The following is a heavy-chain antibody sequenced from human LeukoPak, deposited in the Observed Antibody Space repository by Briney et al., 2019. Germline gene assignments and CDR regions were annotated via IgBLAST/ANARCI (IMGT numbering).Heavy chain of an antibody. J-gene: IGHJ4*02. CDR2: INWNGGST. CDR3: ASGLIAAAGTAGY. D-gene: IGHD6-13*01. Sequence: PGGSLRLSXAASGFTFDDYGMSWVRQAPGKGLEWVSGINWNGGSTGYADSVKGRFTISRDNAKNSLYLQMNSLRAEDTALYYCASGLIAAAGTAGYWGQGTLVTVSS. V-gene: IGHV3-20*04. CDR1: GFTFDDYG.